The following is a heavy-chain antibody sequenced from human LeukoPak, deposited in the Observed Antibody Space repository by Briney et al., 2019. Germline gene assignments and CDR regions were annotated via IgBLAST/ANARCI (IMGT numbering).Heavy chain of an antibody. CDR1: GYSFTSYW. CDR3: ARAQPSSGCSY. Sequence: GESLKISCKGFGYSFTSYWIGWVRQMPGKGLEWMGTIYPGDSDTRYSPSFQGQVTISADKSISTAYLQWSSLKASDTAMYYCARAQPSSGCSYWGQGTLVTVSS. CDR2: IYPGDSDT. V-gene: IGHV5-51*01. D-gene: IGHD6-19*01. J-gene: IGHJ4*02.